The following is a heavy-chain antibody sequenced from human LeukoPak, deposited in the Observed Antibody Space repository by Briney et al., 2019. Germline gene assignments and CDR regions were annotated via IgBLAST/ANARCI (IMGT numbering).Heavy chain of an antibody. J-gene: IGHJ1*01. Sequence: PGGSLRLSCAASGFTFSSYAMSWVRQAPGKGLEWVSTISGNGGKTYYADSVKGRFTISRDNSKNTLYLQMNSLRAEDTAVYYCAKDPVFGVSFPEYFQHWGQGTLVTVSS. CDR1: GFTFSSYA. CDR2: ISGNGGKT. V-gene: IGHV3-23*01. CDR3: AKDPVFGVSFPEYFQH. D-gene: IGHD2-15*01.